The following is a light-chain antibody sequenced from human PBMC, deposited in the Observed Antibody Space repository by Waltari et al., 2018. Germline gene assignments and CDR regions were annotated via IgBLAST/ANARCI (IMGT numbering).Light chain of an antibody. CDR2: GVN. CDR1: SSSIGLYHH. Sequence: QSALTQPASVSGSPGQSITISCTGTSSSIGLYHHVSWHQHHPAQAPKLILYGVNKRPSGVSNRFSGSKSGNTASLTISGLQAEDEADYYCSSYAGRDTYVVFGGGTKLTVL. V-gene: IGLV2-23*02. CDR3: SSYAGRDTYVV. J-gene: IGLJ2*01.